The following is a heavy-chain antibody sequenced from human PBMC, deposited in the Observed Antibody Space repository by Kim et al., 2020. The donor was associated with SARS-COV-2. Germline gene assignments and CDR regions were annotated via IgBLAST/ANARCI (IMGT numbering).Heavy chain of an antibody. V-gene: IGHV4-31*03. D-gene: IGHD1-26*01. Sequence: TLSLTCTVSGGSISSGGYYWSWIRQHLGKGLEWIGYIYYSGSTYYNPSLKSRVTISVDTSKNQFSLKLSSVTAADTAVYYCARAPSIVGATDYWGQGTLVTVSS. J-gene: IGHJ4*02. CDR3: ARAPSIVGATDY. CDR1: GGSISSGGYY. CDR2: IYYSGST.